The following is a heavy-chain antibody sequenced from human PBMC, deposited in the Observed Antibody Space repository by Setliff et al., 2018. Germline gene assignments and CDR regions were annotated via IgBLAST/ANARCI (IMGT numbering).Heavy chain of an antibody. CDR3: ARLVRFCTRTACQRVAGAES. Sequence: PSETLSLTCTVSGGSIMNYFWSWIRQSPGKGLEWVGYVYYTGNTNYNPSLKSRLTISVDPSKNQVSLELKSATTADTAVYYCARLVRFCTRTACQRVAGAESWGQGTLVTVSS. V-gene: IGHV4-59*01. CDR2: VYYTGNT. J-gene: IGHJ5*01. D-gene: IGHD2-8*01. CDR1: GGSIMNYF.